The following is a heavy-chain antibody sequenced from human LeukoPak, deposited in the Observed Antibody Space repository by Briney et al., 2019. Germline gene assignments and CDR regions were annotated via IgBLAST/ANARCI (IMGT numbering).Heavy chain of an antibody. V-gene: IGHV3-30*03. CDR3: ASQYTSSRIFDD. D-gene: IGHD6-13*01. J-gene: IGHJ4*02. Sequence: GGSLRLSCAASGFTFSSYGMHWVRQAPGKGLEWVAVISYDGSNKYYADSVKGQFTISRDNSKNTLYLQMNSLRAEDTAVYYCASQYTSSRIFDDWGQGTLVTVSS. CDR2: ISYDGSNK. CDR1: GFTFSSYG.